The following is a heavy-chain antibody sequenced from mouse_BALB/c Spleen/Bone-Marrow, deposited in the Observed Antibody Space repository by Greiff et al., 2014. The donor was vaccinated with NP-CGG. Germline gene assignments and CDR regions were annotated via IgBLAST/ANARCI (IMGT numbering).Heavy chain of an antibody. J-gene: IGHJ2*01. CDR3: ARDYNGYFDF. Sequence: EVQLQQSGGGLVQPGGSLRLSCTTSGFTFTDYFMTWVRQPPGKALEWLGFIRNKPSGYTTEYNPSVKGRFSISSDNSQGIFYLQMNTLRAEDSAIYYCARDYNGYFDFWGQGTTLTVSS. CDR1: GFTFTDYF. CDR2: IRNKPSGYTT. D-gene: IGHD6-1*01. V-gene: IGHV7-3*02.